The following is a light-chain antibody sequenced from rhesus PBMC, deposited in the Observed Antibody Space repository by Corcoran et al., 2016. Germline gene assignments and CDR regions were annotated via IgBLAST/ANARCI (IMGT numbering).Light chain of an antibody. CDR1: QGINKE. J-gene: IGKJ1*01. Sequence: DIQMTQSPSSLSASVGDRVTVTCRASQGINKELSWYQQKPGKAPTLLIYAASKLQTGVSSRFRGSVSGTDYTLTISSLQPEDVATYSWLQDYTTPWTFGQGTKVEIK. CDR2: AAS. V-gene: IGKV1-94*01. CDR3: LQDYTTPWT.